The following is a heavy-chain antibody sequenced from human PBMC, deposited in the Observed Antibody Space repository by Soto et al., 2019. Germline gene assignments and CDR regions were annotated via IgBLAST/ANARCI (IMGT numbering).Heavy chain of an antibody. V-gene: IGHV5-10-1*03. D-gene: IGHD1-26*01. CDR3: ARQGHGSSASFPFGY. CDR1: GYTFNDYY. CDR2: IDPSDSYT. Sequence: EVQLVQSGAEVKKPGESLRISCRTSGYTFNDYYITWVRQVPGKGLEWLGRIDPSDSYTHYSPSSEGHVTISEDKSLNTAYLQWSSLGVSDTAIYYCARQGHGSSASFPFGYWGQGTLVTVSS. J-gene: IGHJ4*02.